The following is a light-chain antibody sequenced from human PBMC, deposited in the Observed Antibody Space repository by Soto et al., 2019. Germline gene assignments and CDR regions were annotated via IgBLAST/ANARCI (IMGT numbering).Light chain of an antibody. J-gene: IGLJ2*01. CDR1: SSDVGGYDY. CDR2: EVN. Sequence: ALTQPPSASGSPGQSVTISCSGTSSDVGGYDYVSWYQQHPGKAPKLIIYEVNKRPSGVPDRFFGSKSGNTASLTVSGLQAEDEADYYCSSYAGSSNFVVFGGGTLLTVL. CDR3: SSYAGSSNFVV. V-gene: IGLV2-8*01.